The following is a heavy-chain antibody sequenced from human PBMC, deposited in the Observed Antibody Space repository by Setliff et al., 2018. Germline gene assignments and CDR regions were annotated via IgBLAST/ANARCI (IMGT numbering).Heavy chain of an antibody. V-gene: IGHV4-59*01. CDR2: IYYSGNT. Sequence: SETLSLTCTVSGASISSYYWSWIRQPPGKGLEWIGYIYYSGNTNYNPSLKSRVTISVDTSKNQFSLKLSSVTAADTAVYFCARGQPRWFDPWGPGTLVTVSS. J-gene: IGHJ5*02. CDR1: GASISSYY. CDR3: ARGQPRWFDP.